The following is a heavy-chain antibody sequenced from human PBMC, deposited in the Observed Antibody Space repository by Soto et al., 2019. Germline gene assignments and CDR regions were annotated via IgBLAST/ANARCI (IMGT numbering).Heavy chain of an antibody. CDR1: GFTFSSYW. V-gene: IGHV3-7*03. D-gene: IGHD2-8*01. Sequence: GGSLRLSCAASGFTFSSYWMSWVRQAPGKGLEWVANIKQDGSEKYYVDSVKGRFTISRDNAKNSLYLQMNSLRAEDTAVYYCARDAKCANGVCRDRMDVWGQGTTVTVPS. CDR2: IKQDGSEK. CDR3: ARDAKCANGVCRDRMDV. J-gene: IGHJ6*02.